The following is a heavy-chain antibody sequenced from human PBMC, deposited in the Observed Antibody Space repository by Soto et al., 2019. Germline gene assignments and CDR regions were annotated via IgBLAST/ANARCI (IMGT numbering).Heavy chain of an antibody. D-gene: IGHD3-3*01. Sequence: SETLSLTCTVSGGSISSGGYYWSWIRQHPGKGLEGIGYIYYSGSTYYNPSLKSRVTISVDTSKNQFSLKLSSVTAADTAVYYCARVRTIFGSTHADYYDMDALGQGTTLTISS. J-gene: IGHJ6*02. CDR3: ARVRTIFGSTHADYYDMDA. CDR1: GGSISSGGYY. V-gene: IGHV4-31*03. CDR2: IYYSGST.